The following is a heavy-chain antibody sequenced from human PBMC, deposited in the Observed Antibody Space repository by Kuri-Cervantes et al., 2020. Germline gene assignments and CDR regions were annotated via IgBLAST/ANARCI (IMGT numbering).Heavy chain of an antibody. J-gene: IGHJ4*02. CDR3: ARVVGSGSYYPLY. D-gene: IGHD3-10*01. CDR1: GGSISRYY. V-gene: IGHV4-4*07. CDR2: IYTSWST. Sequence: GSLRLSCTVSGGSISRYYWSWIRQPAGKGLECIGRIYTSWSTYYNPSLKSRVTISVDTSMNQFTLKLTSVTTADTAVYYCARVVGSGSYYPLYWGQGTLVTVSS.